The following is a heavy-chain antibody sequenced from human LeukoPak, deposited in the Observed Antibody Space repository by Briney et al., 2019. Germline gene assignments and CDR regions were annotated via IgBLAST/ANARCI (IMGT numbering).Heavy chain of an antibody. J-gene: IGHJ4*02. V-gene: IGHV3-15*01. CDR3: TNGVAY. Sequence: GGSLRLSCAASGFTFNNAWMNWVRQSPGKGLEWVGRIKSKSDGGTRDYAAPVKGRFIITRDDSRNTLYLQMNSLKTEDTGVYYCTNGVAYWGQGTLVSVSS. CDR1: GFTFNNAW. CDR2: IKSKSDGGTR. D-gene: IGHD3-16*01.